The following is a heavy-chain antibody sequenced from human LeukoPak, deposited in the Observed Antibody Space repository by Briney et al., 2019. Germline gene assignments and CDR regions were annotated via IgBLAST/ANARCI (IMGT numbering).Heavy chain of an antibody. V-gene: IGHV3-30*18. J-gene: IGHJ4*02. CDR3: AKDEDGDYPNFDY. CDR2: ISYDGSNK. D-gene: IGHD4-17*01. Sequence: GGSLRLSCAASGFTFSSYGMHWVRQAPGKGLEWVAVISYDGSNKYYADSVKGRFTVSRDNSKNTLYLQMNSLRAEDTAVYYCAKDEDGDYPNFDYWGQGTLVTVSS. CDR1: GFTFSSYG.